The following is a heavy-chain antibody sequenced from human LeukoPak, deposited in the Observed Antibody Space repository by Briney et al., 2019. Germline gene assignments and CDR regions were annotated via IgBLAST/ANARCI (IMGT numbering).Heavy chain of an antibody. D-gene: IGHD3-22*01. CDR1: GGSSSGYY. Sequence: SETLSLTCAVYGGSSSGYYWSWIRQPPGKGLEWIGETNHSGSTNYNPSLKSRVTISVDTSKNQFSLKLSSVTAADTAVYYCARGRPHDSSGSDPYYFDYWGQGTLVTVSS. CDR2: TNHSGST. CDR3: ARGRPHDSSGSDPYYFDY. J-gene: IGHJ4*02. V-gene: IGHV4-34*01.